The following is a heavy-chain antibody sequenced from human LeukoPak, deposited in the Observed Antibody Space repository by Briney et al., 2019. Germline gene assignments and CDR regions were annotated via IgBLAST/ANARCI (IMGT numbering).Heavy chain of an antibody. D-gene: IGHD2-15*01. CDR2: INPSGGST. CDR3: ARDFESGYCSGGSCYDFDY. V-gene: IGHV1-46*01. CDR1: GYTFTSYY. Sequence: ASVKVSCKASGYTFTSYYMHWVRQAPGQGLEWMGIINPSGGSTSYAQKFQGRVTMTRDTSTSTVYMELSSLRSEDTAVYYCARDFESGYCSGGSCYDFDYWGQGTLVTVSS. J-gene: IGHJ4*02.